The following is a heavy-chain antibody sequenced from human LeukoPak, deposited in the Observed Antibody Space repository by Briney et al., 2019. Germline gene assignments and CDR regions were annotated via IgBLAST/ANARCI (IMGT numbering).Heavy chain of an antibody. CDR2: ISGRGGST. J-gene: IGHJ5*02. CDR3: AKDCWFDP. CDR1: GFTFSSYA. V-gene: IGHV3-23*01. Sequence: GGSLRLSCAASGFTFSSYAMSWVRQAPGKGLEWVSAISGRGGSTYYADAVKGRFTVSRDNSKNTLYLQMNSLRGEDTAVYYCAKDCWFDPWGQGTLLTVSS.